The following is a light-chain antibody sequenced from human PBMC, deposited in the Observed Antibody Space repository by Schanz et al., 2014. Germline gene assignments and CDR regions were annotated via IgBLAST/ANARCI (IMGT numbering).Light chain of an antibody. CDR3: QQYGLAPYT. J-gene: IGKJ2*01. Sequence: EIVLTQSPGTLSLSPGERATLSCRASQTISNNYLAWYQHKPGQAPRLLIYGASSRATGIPPKFRGSGSGTDFTLTISRLEPDDFGVFYCQQYGLAPYTFGRGTRLELK. CDR1: QTISNNY. V-gene: IGKV3-20*01. CDR2: GAS.